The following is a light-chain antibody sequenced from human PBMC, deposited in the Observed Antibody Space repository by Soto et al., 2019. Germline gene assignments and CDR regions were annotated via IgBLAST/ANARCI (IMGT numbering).Light chain of an antibody. V-gene: IGKV3-11*01. CDR3: QQRSNWPPFT. CDR2: DAS. J-gene: IGKJ4*02. CDR1: QSVSSY. Sequence: EIGLTQSPATLSSSPGERATLSCRASQSVSSYLAWYQQKPGQAPRLLIYDASNRATGIPARFSGSGSGTDFSLAISSLVPEDFAVYYCQQRSNWPPFTFGGGTKVEIK.